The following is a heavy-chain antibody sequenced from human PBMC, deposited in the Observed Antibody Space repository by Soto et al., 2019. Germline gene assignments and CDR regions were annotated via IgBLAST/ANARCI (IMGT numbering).Heavy chain of an antibody. D-gene: IGHD3-3*02. V-gene: IGHV4-4*07. CDR2: VFSSGST. J-gene: IGHJ6*02. CDR1: GGAISSYY. CDR3: ARVAFSYFGMDV. Sequence: SETLSLTCSVPGGAISSYYWSWVRQPAGKGLEWIGRVFSSGSTNYNASLKSRVSMSIDTSKNEVSLTLRSVTAADTAVYYCARVAFSYFGMDVWGPGTTVTVSS.